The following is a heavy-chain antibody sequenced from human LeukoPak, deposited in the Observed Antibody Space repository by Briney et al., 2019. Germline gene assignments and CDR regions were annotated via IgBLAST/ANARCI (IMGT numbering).Heavy chain of an antibody. J-gene: IGHJ4*02. V-gene: IGHV1-24*01. CDR3: ATDFGYFDWLLTDS. CDR1: GYTLSELS. D-gene: IGHD3-9*01. CDR2: FNLEDGDT. Sequence: ASVKVSCKVSGYTLSELSMHWVRQTPGKGLEWMGGFNLEDGDTIYAQNFQGRLTMTEDTSTDTAYMELSSLRSEDTAVYYCATDFGYFDWLLTDSWGQGTLDTVSS.